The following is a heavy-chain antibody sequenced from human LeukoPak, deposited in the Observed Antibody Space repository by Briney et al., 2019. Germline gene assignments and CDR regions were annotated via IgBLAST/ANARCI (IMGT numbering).Heavy chain of an antibody. CDR1: GGSISSSSY. CDR3: AGMGICGGGSCYPFDY. CDR2: IYYSGST. V-gene: IGHV4-39*01. J-gene: IGHJ4*02. Sequence: SETLSLTCTVSGGSISSSSYWGGIRQPPGKGLEWIGIIYYSGSTYYNPSLKSRVTISVDTSKNPVSLQLSSVTAADTAVFYCAGMGICGGGSCYPFDYWGQGTLVTVSS. D-gene: IGHD2-15*01.